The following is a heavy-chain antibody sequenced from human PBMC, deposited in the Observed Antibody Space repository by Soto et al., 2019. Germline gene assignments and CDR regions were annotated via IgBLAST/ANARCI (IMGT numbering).Heavy chain of an antibody. D-gene: IGHD1-1*01. V-gene: IGHV1-18*04. Sequence: QVQLVQSGAEVKKPGASVKVSCKTSGYTFTNNGINWVRQAPGQGLEWMGWISGYNGNTAYAQKLQGRVTMTTDTFTSTAYMELRSLRADDTAVYYCARGSTHYGRDVWGQGTTVTVSS. J-gene: IGHJ6*02. CDR1: GYTFTNNG. CDR2: ISGYNGNT. CDR3: ARGSTHYGRDV.